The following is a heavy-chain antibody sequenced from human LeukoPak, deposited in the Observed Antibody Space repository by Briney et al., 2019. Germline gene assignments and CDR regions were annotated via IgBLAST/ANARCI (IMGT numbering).Heavy chain of an antibody. V-gene: IGHV3-30*03. CDR3: ATNALKGHYYDSSGYEIDY. J-gene: IGHJ4*02. CDR2: ISYDGSNK. CDR1: GFTFSSYG. Sequence: GGSLRLSCAASGFTFSSYGMHWVRQAPGKGLEWVAVISYDGSNKYYADSVKGRFTISRDNSKNTLYLQMNSLRAEDTAVYYCATNALKGHYYDSSGYEIDYWGQGTLVTVSS. D-gene: IGHD3-22*01.